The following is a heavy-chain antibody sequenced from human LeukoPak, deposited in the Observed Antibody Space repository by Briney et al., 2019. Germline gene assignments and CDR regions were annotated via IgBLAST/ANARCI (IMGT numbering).Heavy chain of an antibody. CDR2: ISGSGSTI. D-gene: IGHD3-10*01. CDR3: ARVVDGSGSYDNHDSFDI. J-gene: IGHJ3*02. CDR1: GFTFSDYY. V-gene: IGHV3-11*01. Sequence: GGSLRLSCAASGFTFSDYYMSWIRQAPGKGLEWVSYISGSGSTIFYADSVKGRFTISRDNAKSSLHLQMNSLRAEDTAVYYCARVVDGSGSYDNHDSFDIWGQGTMVTVSS.